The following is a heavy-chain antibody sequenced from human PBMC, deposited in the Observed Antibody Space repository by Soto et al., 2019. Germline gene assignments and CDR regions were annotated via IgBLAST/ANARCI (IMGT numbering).Heavy chain of an antibody. CDR2: INSDGSSI. CDR1: EFTFNSYW. Sequence: EVQLVESGGGFVQPGGSLRLSCATCEFTFNSYWMRYDRQAPEKALVWVSRINSDGSSISYGDSVEGQFTTSRDNAKKTLYLETNSLSAQDTAVYYCERDRGYWGQGTLVTVSS. V-gene: IGHV3-74*01. CDR3: ERDRGY. J-gene: IGHJ4*02.